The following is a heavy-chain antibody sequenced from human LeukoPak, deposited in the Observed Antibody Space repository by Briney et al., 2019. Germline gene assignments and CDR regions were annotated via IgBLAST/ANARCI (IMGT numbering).Heavy chain of an antibody. V-gene: IGHV3-23*01. CDR3: AKDREVGATTNDAFDI. Sequence: GGSLRLSCAASGFTFSSYAMSWVRQAPGKGLEWVSAISGSGGSTYYADSVKGRFTISRDNSKNTLYLQMNSLRAEDTAVYYCAKDREVGATTNDAFDIWGQGTMVTVSS. CDR2: ISGSGGST. CDR1: GFTFSSYA. J-gene: IGHJ3*02. D-gene: IGHD1-26*01.